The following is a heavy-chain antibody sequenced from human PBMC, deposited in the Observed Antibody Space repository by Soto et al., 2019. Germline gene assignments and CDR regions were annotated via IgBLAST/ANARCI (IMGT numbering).Heavy chain of an antibody. J-gene: IGHJ6*02. CDR3: ARDRAELRFLEWLSEEVYDYYGMDV. V-gene: IGHV4-4*07. D-gene: IGHD3-3*01. CDR1: GGSISSYY. Sequence: SETLSLTCTVSGGSISSYYWSWIRQPAVNRLEWIGLIYTSGSTNYNPSLKSRVTMSVDTSKNQFSLKLSSVTAADTAVYYCARDRAELRFLEWLSEEVYDYYGMDVWGQGATVTVSS. CDR2: IYTSGST.